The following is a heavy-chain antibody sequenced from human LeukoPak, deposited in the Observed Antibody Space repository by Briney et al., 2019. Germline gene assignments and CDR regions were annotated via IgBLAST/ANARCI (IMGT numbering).Heavy chain of an antibody. V-gene: IGHV3-23*01. J-gene: IGHJ4*02. CDR2: IGGSGDRT. Sequence: PGGSLRLSCAASGFTFSNYAMTWVRQGPGKGLEWVSAIGGSGDRTYYADSVKGRFTISRDNSKSTLYLQMNSLRAEDTAAYYCAKDLHVSSDWYYFDYWGQGTLVTVSS. CDR1: GFTFSNYA. D-gene: IGHD6-19*01. CDR3: AKDLHVSSDWYYFDY.